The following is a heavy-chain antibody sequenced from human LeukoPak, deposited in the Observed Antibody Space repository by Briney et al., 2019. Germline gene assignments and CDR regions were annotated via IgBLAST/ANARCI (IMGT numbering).Heavy chain of an antibody. CDR2: IKQEGSEK. Sequence: PGGSLRLSCAASGFTFSSYWMSWVRQAPGKGLEWVANIKQEGSEKYYVDSVKGRFPIHRDNAKNSLYLQMNSLRAEDTAVYYCARKEYSSGWYGTWGAFDIWGQGTMVTVSS. J-gene: IGHJ3*02. V-gene: IGHV3-7*01. CDR1: GFTFSSYW. CDR3: ARKEYSSGWYGTWGAFDI. D-gene: IGHD6-19*01.